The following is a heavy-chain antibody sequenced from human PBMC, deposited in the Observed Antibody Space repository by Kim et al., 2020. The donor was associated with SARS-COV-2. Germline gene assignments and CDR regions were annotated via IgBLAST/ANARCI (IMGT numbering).Heavy chain of an antibody. CDR3: ARDRPLYGMDV. J-gene: IGHJ6*02. CDR2: T. V-gene: IGHV3-53*01. Sequence: TNYADSVKGRCTISRDKSKNTLYLQMNSLRAEDTAVYFCARDRPLYGMDVWGHGTTVTVSS.